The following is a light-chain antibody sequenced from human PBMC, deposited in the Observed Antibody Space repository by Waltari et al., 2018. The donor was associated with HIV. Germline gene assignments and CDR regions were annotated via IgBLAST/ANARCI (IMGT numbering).Light chain of an antibody. Sequence: SYDLTQPPSVSVSPGQTTSITCSGDNLGAKYVCWYQQKPGQSPIMIIYQDHKRPSGIPARFSGSNSGTTATLTITGTQAVDEADYYCQTWDSDNYVFGPGTKVTVL. J-gene: IGLJ1*01. CDR1: NLGAKY. CDR3: QTWDSDNYV. V-gene: IGLV3-1*01. CDR2: QDH.